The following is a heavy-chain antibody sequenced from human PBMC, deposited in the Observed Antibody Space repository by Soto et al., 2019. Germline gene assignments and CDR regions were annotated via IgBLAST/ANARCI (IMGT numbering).Heavy chain of an antibody. V-gene: IGHV3-7*01. Sequence: EVQLVESGGGLVRPGGSLRLSCAASGFTFSTYCMSWVRQAPGKGLEWVANITQDGSEKYFVDSVKGRFTISRDNAENSLYLQMNSLRAEDTAVYYCTGGGCNSETYACFDHWGQGTLVTVSS. CDR3: TGGGCNSETYACFDH. D-gene: IGHD1-26*01. CDR2: ITQDGSEK. J-gene: IGHJ4*02. CDR1: GFTFSTYC.